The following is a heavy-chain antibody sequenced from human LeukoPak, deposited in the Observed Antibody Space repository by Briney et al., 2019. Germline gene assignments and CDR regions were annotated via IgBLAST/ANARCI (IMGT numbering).Heavy chain of an antibody. CDR2: THYSGAT. CDR3: ASGYCGGACQLGGVDM. Sequence: PSETLSLTCTVPGGSISSYYWSWLRQPAGKGLEYIGYTHYSGATSYNPSLKSRVTISLDTSGNQFSLKLSSVTAADTAVYYCASGYCGGACQLGGVDMWGQGTMVTVSS. CDR1: GGSISSYY. V-gene: IGHV4-59*01. D-gene: IGHD2-21*02. J-gene: IGHJ3*02.